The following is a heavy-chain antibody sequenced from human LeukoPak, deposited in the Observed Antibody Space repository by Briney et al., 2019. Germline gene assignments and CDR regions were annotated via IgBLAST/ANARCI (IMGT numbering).Heavy chain of an antibody. J-gene: IGHJ3*02. CDR2: IYYSMST. V-gene: IGHV4-59*01. CDR1: GGTISSYY. Sequence: SETLSLSCTASGGTISSYYWSWIRQPPGKGLEGIGYIYYSMSTNYTPSLQSRVTISVATSKNQFSLKLSSVTAADTAVYYCARRATGDAFDIWGQGTMVTVSS. CDR3: ARRATGDAFDI. D-gene: IGHD3-9*01.